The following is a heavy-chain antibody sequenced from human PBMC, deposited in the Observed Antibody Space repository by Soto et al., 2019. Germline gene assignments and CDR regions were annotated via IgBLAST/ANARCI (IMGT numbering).Heavy chain of an antibody. CDR3: AGTSIAVAGLFDY. V-gene: IGHV4-59*08. D-gene: IGHD6-19*01. CDR2: IYYSGST. J-gene: IGHJ4*02. Sequence: PSETLSLTCTVSGGSISSYYWSWIRQPPGKGLEWIGYIYYSGSTNYNPSLKSRVTISVDTSKNQFSLKLSSVTAADTAVYYCAGTSIAVAGLFDYWGQGTLVTVS. CDR1: GGSISSYY.